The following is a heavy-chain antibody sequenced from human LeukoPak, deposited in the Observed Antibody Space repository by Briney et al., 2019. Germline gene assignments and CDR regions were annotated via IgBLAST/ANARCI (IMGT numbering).Heavy chain of an antibody. V-gene: IGHV3-9*01. Sequence: GGSLRLSCAASGFTFDDYAMHWVRQAPGKGLEWVSGISWNSGSIGYADSVKGRFTISRDNAKNSLYLQMNSLRAEDTALYYCAKDPDYDISRGSFDYWGQGTLVTVSS. CDR3: AKDPDYDISRGSFDY. D-gene: IGHD3-9*01. CDR2: ISWNSGSI. J-gene: IGHJ4*02. CDR1: GFTFDDYA.